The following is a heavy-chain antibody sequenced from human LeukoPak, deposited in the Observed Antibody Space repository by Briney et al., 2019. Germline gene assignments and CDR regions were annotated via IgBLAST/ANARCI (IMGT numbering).Heavy chain of an antibody. Sequence: ASVKVSCKASGYTFTSYGISWVRQAPGQGLEWMGWISAYNGNTNYAQKLQGRVTMTTDTSTSTAYMELRRLRSNDTAVYYCARGGGSGWNNNWFGPWGQGTLVTVSS. CDR2: ISAYNGNT. J-gene: IGHJ5*02. D-gene: IGHD6-19*01. V-gene: IGHV1-18*01. CDR1: GYTFTSYG. CDR3: ARGGGSGWNNNWFGP.